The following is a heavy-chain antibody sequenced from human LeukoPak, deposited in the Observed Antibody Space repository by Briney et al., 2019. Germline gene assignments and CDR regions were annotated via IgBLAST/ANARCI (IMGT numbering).Heavy chain of an antibody. CDR1: GGSFSGYY. CDR2: INHSRST. J-gene: IGHJ4*02. D-gene: IGHD3-10*01. V-gene: IGHV4-34*01. Sequence: SETLSLTCAVYGGSFSGYYWSWIRQPPGKGLEWIGEINHSRSTNYNPSLKSRVTISVDTSKNQFSLKLSSVSAADTAVYYCARRPSSGSIYYWGQGTLVTVSS. CDR3: ARRPSSGSIYY.